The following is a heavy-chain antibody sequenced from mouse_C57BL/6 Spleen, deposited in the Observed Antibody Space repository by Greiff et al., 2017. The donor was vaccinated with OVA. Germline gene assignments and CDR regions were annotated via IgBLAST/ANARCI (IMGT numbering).Heavy chain of an antibody. D-gene: IGHD3-2*02. Sequence: QVHVKQSGPELVRPGASVKISCKASGYTFTSYWMQWVRQRPGQGLEWIGEIFPGSGSTYYNEKFKGKATLTVDTSSSTAYMQLSSLTSEDSAVYVCARGDSSGYGVAYWGQGTPVTVSA. J-gene: IGHJ3*01. CDR3: ARGDSSGYGVAY. V-gene: IGHV1-56*01. CDR1: GYTFTSYW. CDR2: IFPGSGST.